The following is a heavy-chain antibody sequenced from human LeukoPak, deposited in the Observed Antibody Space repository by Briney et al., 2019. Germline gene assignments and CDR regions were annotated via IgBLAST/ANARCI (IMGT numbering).Heavy chain of an antibody. Sequence: SDTLSLTCTVSGGSISNYYWSWIRQPPGKGLEWIGYIYYSGSTNYNPSLKSRVTISVDTSKNQFSLKLSSVTAADTAVYYCARETTVVEDYFDYWGQGTLVTVSS. D-gene: IGHD4-23*01. V-gene: IGHV4-59*01. CDR1: GGSISNYY. CDR2: IYYSGST. J-gene: IGHJ4*02. CDR3: ARETTVVEDYFDY.